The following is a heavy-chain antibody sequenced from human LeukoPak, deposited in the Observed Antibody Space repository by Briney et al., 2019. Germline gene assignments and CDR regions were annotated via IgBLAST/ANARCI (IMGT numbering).Heavy chain of an antibody. CDR3: ASSGYSYGHNWFDP. CDR1: GYTFTSYG. V-gene: IGHV1-69*13. J-gene: IGHJ5*02. CDR2: IIPIFGTA. Sequence: SVKVSCKASGYTFTSYGISWVRQAPGQGLEWMGGIIPIFGTANYAQKFQGRVTITADESTSTAYMELSSLRSEDTAVYYCASSGYSYGHNWFDPWGQGTLVTVSS. D-gene: IGHD5-18*01.